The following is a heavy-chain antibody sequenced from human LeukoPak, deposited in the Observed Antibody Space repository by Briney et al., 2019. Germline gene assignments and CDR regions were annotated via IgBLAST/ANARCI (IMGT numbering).Heavy chain of an antibody. V-gene: IGHV4-59*01. CDR1: GGSFSGYY. CDR2: IYYSGST. J-gene: IGHJ4*02. D-gene: IGHD3-3*01. CDR3: ARVAYDFWSGHHDY. Sequence: SETLSLTCAVYGGSFSGYYWSWIRQPPGKGLEWIGYIYYSGSTNYNPSPKSRVTISVDTSKNQFSLKLSSVTAADTAVYYCARVAYDFWSGHHDYWGQGTLVTVSS.